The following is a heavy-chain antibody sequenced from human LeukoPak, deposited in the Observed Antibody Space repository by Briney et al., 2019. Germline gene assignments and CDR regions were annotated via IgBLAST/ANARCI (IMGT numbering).Heavy chain of an antibody. J-gene: IGHJ6*02. CDR2: INHSGST. D-gene: IGHD5-18*01. CDR3: ARGPLRGYSYGYPRYYYGMDV. Sequence: SETLSLTCAVYGGSFSGYYWSWIRQPPGKGLEWIGEINHSGSTNYNPSLKSRVTISVDTSKNQFSLKLSSVTAADTAVYYCARGPLRGYSYGYPRYYYGMDVWGQGTTVTVSS. V-gene: IGHV4-34*01. CDR1: GGSFSGYY.